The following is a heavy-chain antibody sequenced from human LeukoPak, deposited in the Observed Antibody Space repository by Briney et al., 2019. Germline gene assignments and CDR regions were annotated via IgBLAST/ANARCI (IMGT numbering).Heavy chain of an antibody. D-gene: IGHD5-18*01. V-gene: IGHV4-39*07. CDR3: ARGGHSYGYYFDY. CDR1: GGSVSSGSYY. CDR2: INHSGST. J-gene: IGHJ4*02. Sequence: SETLSLTCTVSGGSVSSGSYYWSWIRQPPGKGLEWIGEINHSGSTNYNPSLKSRVTISVDTSKNQFSLKLSSVTAADTAVYYCARGGHSYGYYFDYWGQGTLVTVSS.